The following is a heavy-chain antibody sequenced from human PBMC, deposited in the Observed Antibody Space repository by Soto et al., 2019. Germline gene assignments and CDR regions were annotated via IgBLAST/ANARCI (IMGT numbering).Heavy chain of an antibody. V-gene: IGHV4-30-2*01. CDR3: ARGNVGYYYYGMDV. J-gene: IGHJ6*02. CDR2: IYHSGST. CDR1: GGSISSGGYS. Sequence: PSETLSLTCAVSGGSISSGGYSWGWIRQPPGKGLEWIGYIYHSGSTYYNPSLKSRVTISVDRSKNQFSLKLSSVTAADTAVYYCARGNVGYYYYGMDVWGQGTTVTVSS.